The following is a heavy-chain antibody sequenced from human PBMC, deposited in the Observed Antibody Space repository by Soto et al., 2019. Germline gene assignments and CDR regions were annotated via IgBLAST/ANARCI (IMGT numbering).Heavy chain of an antibody. CDR1: GFTFSSFA. CDR3: GKDSHSRTIKMLDS. Sequence: GGSLRLSCSASGFTFSSFAMHWFRQAPGKGLEYVSGIRANGLTTYDADSVKDRFTISRDNSKNTLYLQMTSLRPEDTAVYYCGKDSHSRTIKMLDSWGQGTRVTVSS. J-gene: IGHJ4*02. CDR2: IRANGLTT. V-gene: IGHV3-64D*06. D-gene: IGHD5-12*01.